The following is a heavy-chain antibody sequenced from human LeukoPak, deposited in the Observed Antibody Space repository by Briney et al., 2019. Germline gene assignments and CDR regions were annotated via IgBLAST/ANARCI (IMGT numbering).Heavy chain of an antibody. Sequence: GASVKVSCKASGYTFTSYVMHWVRQAPGQRLEWMGWINAGNGNTKYSQKLQGRVTITRDTSASTAYMELSSLRSEDTAVYYCARGISDYGDYFYWGQGTLVTVSS. V-gene: IGHV1-3*01. J-gene: IGHJ4*02. CDR2: INAGNGNT. CDR3: ARGISDYGDYFY. D-gene: IGHD4-17*01. CDR1: GYTFTSYV.